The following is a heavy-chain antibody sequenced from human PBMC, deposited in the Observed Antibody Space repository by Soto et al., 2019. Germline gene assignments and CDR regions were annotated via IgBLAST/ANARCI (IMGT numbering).Heavy chain of an antibody. D-gene: IGHD3-10*01. CDR2: INTHNGNT. Sequence: QVQLEQSAPEVKKPGASVKVSCKASGYTFTTYGISWVRQAPGEGLEWLGWINTHNGNTYYAQNLQGRVFMTADTSTNTAYMELRSLRSDDTAIYYCTREGSAPYYYYGMDAWGQGTTVTVSS. CDR1: GYTFTTYG. J-gene: IGHJ6*02. CDR3: TREGSAPYYYYGMDA. V-gene: IGHV1-18*01.